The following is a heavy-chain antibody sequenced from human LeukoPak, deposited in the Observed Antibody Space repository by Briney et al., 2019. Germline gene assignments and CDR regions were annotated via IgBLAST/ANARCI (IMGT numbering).Heavy chain of an antibody. D-gene: IGHD3-10*01. J-gene: IGHJ6*02. CDR2: IKQDGSEK. CDR1: GFTFSSYW. CDR3: ARNEAGRYYYGMDV. Sequence: GGSLRLSCAASGFTFSSYWMSWVRQAPGKGLEWVANIKQDGSEKYYVDSVKGRFAISRDNAKNSLYLQMNSLRAEDTAVYYCARNEAGRYYYGMDVWGQGTTVTVSS. V-gene: IGHV3-7*01.